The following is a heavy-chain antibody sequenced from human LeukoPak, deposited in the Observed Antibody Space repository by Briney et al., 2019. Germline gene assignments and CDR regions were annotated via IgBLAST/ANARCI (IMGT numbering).Heavy chain of an antibody. CDR1: GFTFSSYG. CDR3: AKDLVYSSRTGGNFDY. D-gene: IGHD6-13*01. J-gene: IGHJ4*02. CDR2: IRYDGSNK. Sequence: GGSLRLSCAASGFTFSSYGMHWVRQAPGKGLEWVAFIRYDGSNKYYADSVKGRFTISRDNSKNTLYLQMNSLRAEDTAVYYCAKDLVYSSRTGGNFDYWGQGTLVTVSS. V-gene: IGHV3-30*02.